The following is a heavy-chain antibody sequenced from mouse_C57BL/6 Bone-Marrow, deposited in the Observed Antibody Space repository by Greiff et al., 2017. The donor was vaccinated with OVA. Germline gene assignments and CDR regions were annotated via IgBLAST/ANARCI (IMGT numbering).Heavy chain of an antibody. Sequence: SGAELVRPGASVKLSCTASGFNIKDDYMHWVKQRPEQGLEWIGWIDPEHGDTAYASKFQGKATITADTSSNTAYLQLSSLTSEDTAFYYCTTFYDGYWYFDVWGTGTTVTVSS. CDR2: IDPEHGDT. J-gene: IGHJ1*03. CDR3: TTFYDGYWYFDV. V-gene: IGHV14-4*01. CDR1: GFNIKDDY. D-gene: IGHD2-3*01.